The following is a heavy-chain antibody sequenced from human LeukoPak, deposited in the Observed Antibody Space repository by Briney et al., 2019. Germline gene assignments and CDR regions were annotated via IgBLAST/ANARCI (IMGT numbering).Heavy chain of an antibody. D-gene: IGHD6-6*01. J-gene: IGHJ4*02. V-gene: IGHV3-30*02. CDR2: IQYDGSNK. CDR1: GFTLTSYG. CDR3: ARDGAARPAAYYFDY. Sequence: GGSLRLSCAASGFTLTSYGMHWVRQAPGKGLEWVAFIQYDGSNKNYADSVKGRFTISRDYSKNTLYLQMNSLRAEDTAVYYCARDGAARPAAYYFDYWGQGTLVTVSS.